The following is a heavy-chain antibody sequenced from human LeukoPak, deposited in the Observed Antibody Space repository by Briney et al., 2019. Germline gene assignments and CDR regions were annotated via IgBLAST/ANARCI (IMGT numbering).Heavy chain of an antibody. CDR1: GGTFSSYA. Sequence: ASVKVSCKASGGTFSSYAISWVRQAPGQGLEWMGGIIPIFGTANYAQKFQGRVTITTDESTSTAYMELRSLRSDDTAVYYCARECRRYYDFWSSGGNAFDIWGQGTMVTVSS. CDR3: ARECRRYYDFWSSGGNAFDI. CDR2: IIPIFGTA. J-gene: IGHJ3*02. V-gene: IGHV1-69*05. D-gene: IGHD3-3*01.